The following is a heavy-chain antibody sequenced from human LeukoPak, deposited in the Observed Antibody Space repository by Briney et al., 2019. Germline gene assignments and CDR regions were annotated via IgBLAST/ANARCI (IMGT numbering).Heavy chain of an antibody. V-gene: IGHV4-4*02. J-gene: IGHJ5*02. Sequence: GSLRLSCAASGFSFSDAWMSWVRQIPGKGLEWIGSIYHSGRTFYNPSLKSRVTISVDTSKNQFSLKLTSVTAADTAVYYCARDSPGVTRWFDPWGQGTLVTVSS. CDR1: GFSFSDAW. CDR3: ARDSPGVTRWFDP. D-gene: IGHD1-26*01. CDR2: IYHSGRT.